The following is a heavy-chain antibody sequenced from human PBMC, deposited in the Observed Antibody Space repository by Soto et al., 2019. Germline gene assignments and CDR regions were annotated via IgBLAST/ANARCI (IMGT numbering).Heavy chain of an antibody. J-gene: IGHJ4*02. D-gene: IGHD1-26*01. CDR3: ELSKTGSYFDY. CDR1: GFTFSSYA. CDR2: IGASGAGT. V-gene: IGHV3-23*01. Sequence: GGSLRLSCAASGFTFSSYAMSWVRQAPGKGLEWVSAIGASGAGTYYAEYVKGRFTISRDNSKNTLYLQMNSLRAEDTAVYYCELSKTGSYFDYWGQGSLVTVSS.